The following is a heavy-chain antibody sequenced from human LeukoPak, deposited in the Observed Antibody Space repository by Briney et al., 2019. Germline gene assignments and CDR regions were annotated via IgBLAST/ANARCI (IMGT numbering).Heavy chain of an antibody. V-gene: IGHV3-23*01. CDR1: GFTFRNYG. Sequence: PGRTLRLFCAASGFTFRNYGMNWARDAPGKGLEWVSIITSGGGITYSADSVKGRFTISRDNSKNTLYLQRNSLRADDTAVYYCAKGDYYDIGYWGWGNLVTVSA. CDR2: ITSGGGIT. J-gene: IGHJ4*02. D-gene: IGHD3-22*01. CDR3: AKGDYYDIGY.